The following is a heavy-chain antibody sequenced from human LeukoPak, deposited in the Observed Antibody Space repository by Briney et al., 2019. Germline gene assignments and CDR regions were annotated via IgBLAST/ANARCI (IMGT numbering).Heavy chain of an antibody. Sequence: GGSLRLSCAASGFTVSSNYMSWVRQAPGKGLEWVSVIYSGGSTYYADSVKGRFTISRDNSKNTLYLQMNSLTAEDTAVYYCARDVNMVRGIYRMDVWGQGTTVTVSS. J-gene: IGHJ6*02. CDR2: IYSGGST. CDR1: GFTVSSNY. CDR3: ARDVNMVRGIYRMDV. V-gene: IGHV3-53*01. D-gene: IGHD3-10*01.